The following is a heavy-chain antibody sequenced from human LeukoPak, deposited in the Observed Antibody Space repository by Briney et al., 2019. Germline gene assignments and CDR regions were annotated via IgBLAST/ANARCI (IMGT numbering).Heavy chain of an antibody. D-gene: IGHD3-10*01. J-gene: IGHJ4*02. CDR2: ITPYNGNT. Sequence: ASVKVSCKASGYTFTNFGISWVRQAPGQGLEWMGWITPYNGNTNYAQKLQGRVTLTTDTSTSTAYMELRSLRSDDTAVYYCARDSITMVRGVISDYWGQETLVTVSS. V-gene: IGHV1-18*01. CDR1: GYTFTNFG. CDR3: ARDSITMVRGVISDY.